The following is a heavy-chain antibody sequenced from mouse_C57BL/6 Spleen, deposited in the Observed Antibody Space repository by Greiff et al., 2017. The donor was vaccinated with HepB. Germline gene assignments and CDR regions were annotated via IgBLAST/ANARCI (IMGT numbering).Heavy chain of an antibody. CDR2: ILPGSGST. Sequence: QVQLQQSGAELMKPGASVKLSCKATGYTFTGYWIEWVKQRPGHGLEWIGEILPGSGSTNYNAKFKGKATFTADTSSNTAYMQLRSLTTEDSAIYYGARRGLTGTNFDYWGQGTTLTVSS. CDR1: GYTFTGYW. V-gene: IGHV1-9*01. CDR3: ARRGLTGTNFDY. J-gene: IGHJ2*01. D-gene: IGHD4-1*01.